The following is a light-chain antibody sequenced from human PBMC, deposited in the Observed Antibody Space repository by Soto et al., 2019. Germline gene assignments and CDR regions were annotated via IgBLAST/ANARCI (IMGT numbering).Light chain of an antibody. V-gene: IGLV2-23*02. CDR3: XSYAGSSTSPYV. Sequence: QSALTQPASVSGSPGQSITISCTGTSSDVGSYNLVSWYQQHPGKAPKLMIYEVSKRPSGVSNRFSGSKSGNTASLTISGLQAEDEADYYCXSYAGSSTSPYVFGTGTKVTVL. CDR2: EVS. J-gene: IGLJ1*01. CDR1: SSDVGSYNL.